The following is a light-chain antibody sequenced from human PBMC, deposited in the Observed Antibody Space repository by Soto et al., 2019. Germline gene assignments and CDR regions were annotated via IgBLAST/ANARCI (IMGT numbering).Light chain of an antibody. J-gene: IGKJ3*01. V-gene: IGKV1-9*01. CDR1: QGISSS. CDR2: AAS. CDR3: QQLNTYPFT. Sequence: DIQLTQSPSFLSASVGDRVTITCRASQGISSSLAWYQQKSGKAPNFLIYAASTLQTGVPSRFSGSGSGTEFTLTISSLQPEGFATYYCQQLNTYPFTFGPGTKVDIK.